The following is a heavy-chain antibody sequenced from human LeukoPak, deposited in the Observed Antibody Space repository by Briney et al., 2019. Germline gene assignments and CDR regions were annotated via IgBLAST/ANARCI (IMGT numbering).Heavy chain of an antibody. Sequence: GGPLRLSCEASGLSLTNYCISWVRHAPGKGLEWVANVKQDGSGEYYVDSVKGRFTISRDSAKNSLYLQMNSLRAEDTAVYYCARRDFDCWGQGTLVTVSS. CDR2: VKQDGSGE. CDR3: ARRDFDC. J-gene: IGHJ4*02. CDR1: GLSLTNYC. V-gene: IGHV3-7*03.